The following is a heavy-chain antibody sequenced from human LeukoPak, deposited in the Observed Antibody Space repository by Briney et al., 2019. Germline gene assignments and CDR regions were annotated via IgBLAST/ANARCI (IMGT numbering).Heavy chain of an antibody. CDR3: ARDRAVTRDFDY. D-gene: IGHD4-17*01. Sequence: SQTLSLTYTVSGGSISSGDYYWSWIRQPPGKGLEWIGYIYYSGSTYYNPSLKSRVTISVDTSKNQFSLKLSSVTAADTAVYYCARDRAVTRDFDYWGQGTLVTVSS. V-gene: IGHV4-30-4*01. J-gene: IGHJ4*02. CDR1: GGSISSGDYY. CDR2: IYYSGST.